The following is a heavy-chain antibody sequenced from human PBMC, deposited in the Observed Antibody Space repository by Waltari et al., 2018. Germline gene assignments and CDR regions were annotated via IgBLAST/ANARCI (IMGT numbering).Heavy chain of an antibody. CDR1: GYSISSGYY. V-gene: IGHV4-38-2*01. CDR3: ARRAAIAATGPTYYMDV. D-gene: IGHD6-13*01. Sequence: QVQLQESGPGLVKPSETLSLTCAVSGYSISSGYYWGWIRQPPGKGLEWIGSIYHSGSTYYNPSLKSRVTITVETAKNQVSQKLSSVTAADTAVYYCARRAAIAATGPTYYMDVWGKGTTVTVSS. J-gene: IGHJ6*03. CDR2: IYHSGST.